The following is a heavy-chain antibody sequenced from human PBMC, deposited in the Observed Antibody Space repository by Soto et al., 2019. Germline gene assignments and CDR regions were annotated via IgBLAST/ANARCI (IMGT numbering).Heavy chain of an antibody. V-gene: IGHV4-30-2*01. CDR3: ARAHYDFWSGSPVYFDY. CDR2: IYHSGST. J-gene: IGHJ4*02. Sequence: SETLSLTCAVSGGSISSGGYSWSWIRQPPGKGLEWIGYIYHSGSTYYNPSLKSRVTISVDRSKNQFSLKLSSVTAADTAVYYCARAHYDFWSGSPVYFDYWGQGTLVTVAS. CDR1: GGSISSGGYS. D-gene: IGHD3-3*01.